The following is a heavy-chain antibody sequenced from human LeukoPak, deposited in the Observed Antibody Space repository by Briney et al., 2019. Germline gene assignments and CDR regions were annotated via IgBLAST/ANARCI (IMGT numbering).Heavy chain of an antibody. Sequence: SETLSLTCSVSGGSIFSYYWSWIRQPAGKGLGWIGRIYTSGGTSYNPSLASRVTMSLDTSQKQFSLKLTSLTAADTAVYYCAREARDHNDGSGYYNDYWGQGTLVTVSS. CDR1: GGSIFSYY. D-gene: IGHD3-22*01. CDR2: IYTSGGT. CDR3: AREARDHNDGSGYYNDY. J-gene: IGHJ4*02. V-gene: IGHV4-4*07.